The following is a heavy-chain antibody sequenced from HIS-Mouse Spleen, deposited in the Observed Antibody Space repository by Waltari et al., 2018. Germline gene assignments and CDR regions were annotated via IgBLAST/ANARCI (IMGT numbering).Heavy chain of an antibody. CDR2: IYYSGST. V-gene: IGHV4-31*03. CDR3: AREKGYYGSGSYYYYYYGMDV. D-gene: IGHD3-10*01. J-gene: IGHJ6*02. CDR1: GGSISSGGYY. Sequence: QVQLQESCPGRAKPSQTLSLTCTVPGGSISSGGYYCSWIRQHPGKGLEWIGYIYYSGSTYYNPSLKSRVTISVDTSKNQFSLKLSSVTAADTAVYYCAREKGYYGSGSYYYYYYGMDVWGQGTTVTVSS.